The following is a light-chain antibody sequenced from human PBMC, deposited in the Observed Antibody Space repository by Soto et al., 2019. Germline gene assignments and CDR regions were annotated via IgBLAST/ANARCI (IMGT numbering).Light chain of an antibody. CDR2: AAS. V-gene: IGKV1-9*01. Sequence: DIQLTQSPSFLSASVGDRVTITCRASQDVSRYLAWYQQKPGKAPILLIYAASTLRSGVPSRFSGSGSETEFTLTISSLQPEDFATYYCQQLNSYVFAFGPGTKVDIK. CDR1: QDVSRY. CDR3: QQLNSYVFA. J-gene: IGKJ3*01.